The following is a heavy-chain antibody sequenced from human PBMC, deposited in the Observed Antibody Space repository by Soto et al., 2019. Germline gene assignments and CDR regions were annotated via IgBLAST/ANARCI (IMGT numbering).Heavy chain of an antibody. V-gene: IGHV1-69*01. J-gene: IGHJ6*02. CDR1: GGTFSSCA. D-gene: IGHD3-3*01. Sequence: QVQLVQSGAEVKKPGSSVKVSCKASGGTFSSCAISWVRQAPGQGLEWMGGIIPIFGTANYAQKFQGRVTITADESTSTAYMELSSLRSEDTAVYYCASLTIFGVVTTYGMDVWGQGTTVTVSS. CDR2: IIPIFGTA. CDR3: ASLTIFGVVTTYGMDV.